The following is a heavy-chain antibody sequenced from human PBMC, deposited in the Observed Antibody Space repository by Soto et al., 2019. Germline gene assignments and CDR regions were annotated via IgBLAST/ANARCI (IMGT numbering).Heavy chain of an antibody. D-gene: IGHD2-15*01. J-gene: IGHJ6*02. V-gene: IGHV1-69*02. Sequence: QVQLVQSGAEVKKPGSSVKVSCKASGGTFSSYTISWVRQAPGQGLEWMGRIIPILGIANYAQKFQGRVTITADKSPSTAYMELSSLRSEDTAVYYCAGRLVVAASYCYYGMDVWGQGTTVTVSS. CDR2: IIPILGIA. CDR3: AGRLVVAASYCYYGMDV. CDR1: GGTFSSYT.